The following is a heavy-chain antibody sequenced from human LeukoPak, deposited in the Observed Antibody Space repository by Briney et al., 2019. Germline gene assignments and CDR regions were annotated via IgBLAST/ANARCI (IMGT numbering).Heavy chain of an antibody. Sequence: GASVKVSCKASGYTFTSYGISWVRQAPGQGLEWMGWISAYNGNTNYAQKLQGRVTMTTDTSTSTAYMELRSLRSEDTGVCYWARPNSGSYYDYWGQGTLVTVSS. J-gene: IGHJ4*02. V-gene: IGHV1-18*01. CDR1: GYTFTSYG. CDR2: ISAYNGNT. CDR3: ARPNSGSYYDY. D-gene: IGHD1-26*01.